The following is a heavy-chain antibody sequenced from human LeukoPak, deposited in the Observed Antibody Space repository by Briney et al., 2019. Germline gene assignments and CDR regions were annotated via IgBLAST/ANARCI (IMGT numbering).Heavy chain of an antibody. J-gene: IGHJ4*02. D-gene: IGHD1/OR15-1a*01. Sequence: HPGGSLRLSWAASGFTFSSYGMHWVRQAPGKGLEWVAFIRYDGSNKYYADSVKGRFTISRDNSKNTLYLQMNSLRAEDTAVYFCARWSTTPDTEAGDYWGQGTLVTVSS. V-gene: IGHV3-30*02. CDR3: ARWSTTPDTEAGDY. CDR1: GFTFSSYG. CDR2: IRYDGSNK.